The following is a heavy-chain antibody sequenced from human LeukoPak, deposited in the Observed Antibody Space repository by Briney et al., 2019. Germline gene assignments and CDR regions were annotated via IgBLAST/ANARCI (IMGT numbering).Heavy chain of an antibody. CDR1: GFTFTSSV. J-gene: IGHJ4*02. V-gene: IGHV1-58*02. CDR3: TVRDYDFWRGYHS. D-gene: IGHD3-3*01. CDR2: IVVGSGNT. Sequence: TSVKVSCKASGFTFTSSVMQWVRQARGQRLEWIGWIVVGSGNTNYAQKFQERVTITRDMSTSTAYMELSSLRSEDTAVYYRTVRDYDFWRGYHSWGQGTLVTVSS.